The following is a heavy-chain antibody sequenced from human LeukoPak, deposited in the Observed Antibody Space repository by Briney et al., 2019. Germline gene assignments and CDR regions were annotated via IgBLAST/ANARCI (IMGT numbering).Heavy chain of an antibody. D-gene: IGHD1-26*01. CDR3: AKDRTWEPSPNYFNH. V-gene: IGHV3-23*01. CDR2: ISGSGDST. Sequence: PGGSLRLSCAASGFTFINYAMSWVRQAPGKGLELVSGISGSGDSTYYADSVKGRFTISRDNFKNTVFLQMSSLRVEDTAVYYCAKDRTWEPSPNYFNHWGQGTLVTVPS. J-gene: IGHJ4*02. CDR1: GFTFINYA.